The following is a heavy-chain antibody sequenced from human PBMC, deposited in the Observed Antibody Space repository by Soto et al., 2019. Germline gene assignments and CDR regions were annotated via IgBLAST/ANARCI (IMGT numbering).Heavy chain of an antibody. CDR2: IYYSVST. CDR1: GGSISRYY. D-gene: IGHD1-26*01. CDR3: ARGQLSGSYFNYYYGMDV. V-gene: IGHV4-59*01. J-gene: IGHJ6*02. Sequence: TSETLSLTCTVSGGSISRYYWSWIRQPPGKGLEWIGYIYYSVSTNYNPSLKSRVTISVDTSKNQFSLKLSSVTAADTAVYYCARGQLSGSYFNYYYGMDVWGQGTTVTVSS.